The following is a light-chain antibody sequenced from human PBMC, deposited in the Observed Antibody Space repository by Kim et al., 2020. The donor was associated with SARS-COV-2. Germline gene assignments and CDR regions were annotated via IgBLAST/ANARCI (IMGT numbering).Light chain of an antibody. CDR3: QVWDSSGDRLV. V-gene: IGLV3-21*02. J-gene: IGLJ3*02. CDR1: NSERIR. CDR2: VIC. Sequence: APVSPSRTAGGRNNSERIRVHCARRSPRQAPLLVMYVICDRPTGTPGRFSGSNSGNTATLTILRVEGTDEADYYCQVWDSSGDRLVFGGGTQLTVL.